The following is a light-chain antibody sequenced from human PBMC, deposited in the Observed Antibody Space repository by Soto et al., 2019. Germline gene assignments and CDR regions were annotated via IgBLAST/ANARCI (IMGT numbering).Light chain of an antibody. CDR2: EDN. J-gene: IGLJ3*02. V-gene: IGLV6-57*02. CDR3: QSYNSSNQV. CDR1: SGSIATNS. Sequence: FMLTQPHSVSESPGKTVTISYTGSSGSIATNSVQWCQQRPGSVPTTVIYEDNQRPSGVPDRFSGSIDNSSNSASLTISGLKTEDEADYYCQSYNSSNQVFGGGTKLTVL.